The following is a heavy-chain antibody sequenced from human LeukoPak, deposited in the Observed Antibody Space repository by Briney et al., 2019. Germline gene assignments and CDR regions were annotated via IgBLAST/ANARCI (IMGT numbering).Heavy chain of an antibody. CDR3: ARGGGIAAAVPNYYFDY. D-gene: IGHD6-13*01. J-gene: IGHJ4*02. CDR1: GGSFSGYY. V-gene: IGHV4-34*01. Sequence: PSETLSLTCAVYGGSFSGYYWSWIRQPPGKGLEWIREINHSGSTNYNPSLKSRVTISVDTSKNQFSLKLSSVTAADTAVYYCARGGGIAAAVPNYYFDYWGQGTLVTVSS. CDR2: INHSGST.